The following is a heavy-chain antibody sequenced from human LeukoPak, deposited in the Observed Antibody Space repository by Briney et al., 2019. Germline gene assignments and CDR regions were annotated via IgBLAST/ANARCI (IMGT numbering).Heavy chain of an antibody. CDR1: GYTFTSYG. Sequence: GASVKVPCKASGYTFTSYGISWVRQAPGQGLEWMGWISAYNGNTNYAQKLQGRVTMTTDTSTSTAYMELRSLRSDDTAVYYCARGSGYDYFAFPRKYYFDYWGQGTLVTVSS. J-gene: IGHJ4*02. CDR3: ARGSGYDYFAFPRKYYFDY. D-gene: IGHD5-12*01. CDR2: ISAYNGNT. V-gene: IGHV1-18*01.